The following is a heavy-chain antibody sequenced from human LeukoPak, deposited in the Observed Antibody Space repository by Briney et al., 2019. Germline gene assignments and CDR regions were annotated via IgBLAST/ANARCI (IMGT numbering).Heavy chain of an antibody. Sequence: PGGSLRLSCAASGFTFSSYSMNWVRQALGKGLEWVSVIYSGGSTYYADSVKGRFTISRDNSKNTLYLQMNSLRAEDTAVYYCARKLVGAEYWGQGTLVTVSS. CDR2: IYSGGST. J-gene: IGHJ4*02. CDR3: ARKLVGAEY. CDR1: GFTFSSYS. V-gene: IGHV3-53*01. D-gene: IGHD1-26*01.